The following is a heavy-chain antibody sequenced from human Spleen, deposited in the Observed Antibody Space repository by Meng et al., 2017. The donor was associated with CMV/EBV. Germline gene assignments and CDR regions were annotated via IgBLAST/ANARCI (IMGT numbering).Heavy chain of an antibody. D-gene: IGHD5-12*01. J-gene: IGHJ3*02. V-gene: IGHV1-46*01. CDR1: GYTFTRYY. CDR2: INPSGGST. Sequence: ASVKVSCKAFGYTFTRYYMNWVRQAPGQGLEWMGIINPSGGSTSSAQKFQGRVTMTRDTSTSTAFMELRSLKSEDTAVYYCARSGYDYTRGSRADAFDIWGQGTMVTVSS. CDR3: ARSGYDYTRGSRADAFDI.